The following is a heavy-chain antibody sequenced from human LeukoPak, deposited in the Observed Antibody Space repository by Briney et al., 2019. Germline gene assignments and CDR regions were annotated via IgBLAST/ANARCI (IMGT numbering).Heavy chain of an antibody. V-gene: IGHV1-8*01. Sequence: GASVKVSCKASGYSFTAYDINWVRQATGQGLEWIGYINPNTGLTEYAQKFQGRVSLTRDTSITTAYMELNTLTSGDTAVYYCATTLRNNPPWGQGTLITVSS. CDR2: INPNTGLT. J-gene: IGHJ5*02. D-gene: IGHD1-14*01. CDR3: ATTLRNNPP. CDR1: GYSFTAYD.